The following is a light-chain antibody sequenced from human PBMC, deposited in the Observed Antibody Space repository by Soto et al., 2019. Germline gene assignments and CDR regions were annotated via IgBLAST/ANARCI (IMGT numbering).Light chain of an antibody. Sequence: QSALTQPPSASGSPGQSVTISCIGTSSDVGDYNYVSWYQQHPGKAPKLMIYEVNKRPSGVPDRFSGAKSGNTASLTVSGLQAEDEADYYCSSYAGSSHVVFGGGTKLTVL. CDR1: SSDVGDYNY. CDR3: SSYAGSSHVV. CDR2: EVN. J-gene: IGLJ2*01. V-gene: IGLV2-8*01.